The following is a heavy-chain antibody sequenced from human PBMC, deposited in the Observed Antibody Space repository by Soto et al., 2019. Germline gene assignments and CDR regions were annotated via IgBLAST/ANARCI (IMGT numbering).Heavy chain of an antibody. V-gene: IGHV1-18*01. CDR2: ISAYNGNT. D-gene: IGHD3-16*01. CDR1: GYTFTSYG. CDR3: ASGADGDY. J-gene: IGHJ4*02. Sequence: QVQLVQSGAEVKKPGASVKVSCKASGYTFTSYGISWVRQAPGQGLEWMGWISAYNGNTNYAQKLQARVTMTTDTPTSATSIELRSLRADDSAVYYCASGADGDYWGQGSLGTVSS.